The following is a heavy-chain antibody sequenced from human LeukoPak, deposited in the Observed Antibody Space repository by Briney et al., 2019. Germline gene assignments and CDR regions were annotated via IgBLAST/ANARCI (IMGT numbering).Heavy chain of an antibody. D-gene: IGHD3-9*01. CDR3: AREVTYYDILTGYYKPYYFDY. J-gene: IGHJ4*02. Sequence: PGRSLRLSCAASGFTFSTYPMHWVRQAPGKGLEWVAVMSFDGDSEYYSDSVRGRFTVSRDNAKSTLYLQMNSLRAEDTAVYYCAREVTYYDILTGYYKPYYFDYWGQGTLVTVSS. V-gene: IGHV3-30-3*01. CDR2: MSFDGDSE. CDR1: GFTFSTYP.